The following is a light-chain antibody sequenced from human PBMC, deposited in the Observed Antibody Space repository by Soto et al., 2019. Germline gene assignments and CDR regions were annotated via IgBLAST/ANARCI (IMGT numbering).Light chain of an antibody. CDR3: QQYTSSPLT. CDR2: DTS. CDR1: QGIGDT. J-gene: IGKJ4*01. Sequence: EVVMTQSPATLSLSPGEGATLSCRASQGIGDTLAWYQHKPVQTPSLLIYDTSTRATGVPARFSGSRSGTDFTLTINRLESEDFAVYYCQQYTSSPLTFGEGTRLEIK. V-gene: IGKV3-15*01.